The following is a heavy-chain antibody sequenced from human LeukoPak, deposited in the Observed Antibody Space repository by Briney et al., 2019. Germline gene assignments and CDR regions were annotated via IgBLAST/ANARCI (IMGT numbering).Heavy chain of an antibody. V-gene: IGHV4-34*01. Sequence: PSETLSLTCAVYGGSFSGYYWSWIRQPPGKGLEWIGEINHSGSTNYNPSLKSRVTISVDTSKNQFSLKLSSVTAADTAVYYCARGGLWLAYDYWGQGTLVTVSP. D-gene: IGHD5-18*01. CDR2: INHSGST. J-gene: IGHJ4*02. CDR1: GGSFSGYY. CDR3: ARGGLWLAYDY.